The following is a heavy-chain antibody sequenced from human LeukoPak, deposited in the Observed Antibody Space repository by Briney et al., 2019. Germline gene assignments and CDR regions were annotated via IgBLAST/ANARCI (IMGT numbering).Heavy chain of an antibody. CDR1: GFTFSSYA. J-gene: IGHJ4*02. Sequence: GGSLRLSCAASGFTFSSYAMSWVRQAPGKGLEWVSVLYSDGTTYYAGSVQGRFTISRDHPKNTLYLQMNSLRAEDSAIYYCARESSNFLGGENYFDSWGQGTLVTVSS. D-gene: IGHD3-10*01. V-gene: IGHV3-66*01. CDR3: ARESSNFLGGENYFDS. CDR2: LYSDGTT.